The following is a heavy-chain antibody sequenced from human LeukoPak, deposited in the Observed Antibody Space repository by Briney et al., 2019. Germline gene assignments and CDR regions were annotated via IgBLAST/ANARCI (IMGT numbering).Heavy chain of an antibody. J-gene: IGHJ4*02. V-gene: IGHV4-39*07. CDR3: ARVRQLVIYFFDY. D-gene: IGHD6-6*01. CDR2: IYYSGST. Sequence: SETLSLTCTVSGGSISSSSYYWGWIRQPPGKGLEWIGTIYYSGSTYYNPSLKSRVTISVDTSKNQFSLKLSSVTAADTAVYYCARVRQLVIYFFDYWGQGTLVTVSS. CDR1: GGSISSSSYY.